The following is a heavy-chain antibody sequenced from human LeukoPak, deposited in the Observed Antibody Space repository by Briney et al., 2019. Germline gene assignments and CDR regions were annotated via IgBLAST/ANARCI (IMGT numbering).Heavy chain of an antibody. CDR3: AKGPGIAVAGTLGPNWFDP. Sequence: PGGSLRLSCAASGFTFSSYGMSWVRQAPGKGLEWVSAISGSGGSTYYADSVKGRFTISRDNSKNTLYLQMNSLRAEDTAVYYCAKGPGIAVAGTLGPNWFDPWGQGTLVTVSS. CDR2: ISGSGGST. CDR1: GFTFSSYG. D-gene: IGHD6-19*01. J-gene: IGHJ5*02. V-gene: IGHV3-23*01.